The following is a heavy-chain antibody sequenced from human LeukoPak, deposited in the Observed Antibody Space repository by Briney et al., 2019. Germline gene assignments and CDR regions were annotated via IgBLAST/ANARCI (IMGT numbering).Heavy chain of an antibody. CDR3: ARETTVTTSFDY. V-gene: IGHV3-21*01. CDR1: GFTFSSYS. CDR2: ISSSSSYI. J-gene: IGHJ4*02. Sequence: GGPLRLSCAASGFTFSSYSMNWVRQAPGKGLEWVSSISSSSSYIYYADSVKGRFTISRDNAKNSLYLQMNSLRAEDTAVYYCARETTVTTSFDYWGQGTLVTVSS. D-gene: IGHD4-17*01.